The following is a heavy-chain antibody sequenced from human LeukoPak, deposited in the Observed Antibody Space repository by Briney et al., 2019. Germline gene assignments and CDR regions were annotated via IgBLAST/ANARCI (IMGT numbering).Heavy chain of an antibody. V-gene: IGHV1-46*01. J-gene: IGHJ4*02. D-gene: IGHD3-16*02. Sequence: ASVKVSCKASGYTFTSFYMHWVRQAPGQGLEWMGVINPSGGSTSYAQKFQGRVTMTRDTSTSTVYMDLSSLRSEDTAVYYCARHQTPGGTRFITFGGVIDYWGQGTLVTVSS. CDR2: INPSGGST. CDR3: ARHQTPGGTRFITFGGVIDY. CDR1: GYTFTSFY.